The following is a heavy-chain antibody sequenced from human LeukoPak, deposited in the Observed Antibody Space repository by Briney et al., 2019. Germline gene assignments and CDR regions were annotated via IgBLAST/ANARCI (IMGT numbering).Heavy chain of an antibody. Sequence: GGSLRLSCAASGFTFSSYGMHWVRQPPAKGRGWVAVIWYDGSNKYYADSVKGRLTISRHNSKNTLYLQMNSLRAEDTAVYYCARAWAFLTGYYTPPLGYWGQGTLVTVSS. CDR2: IWYDGSNK. CDR3: ARAWAFLTGYYTPPLGY. D-gene: IGHD3/OR15-3a*01. V-gene: IGHV3-33*01. CDR1: GFTFSSYG. J-gene: IGHJ4*02.